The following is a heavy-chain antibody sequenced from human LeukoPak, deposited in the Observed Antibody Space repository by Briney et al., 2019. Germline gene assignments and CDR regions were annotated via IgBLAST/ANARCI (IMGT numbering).Heavy chain of an antibody. V-gene: IGHV4-59*01. CDR2: IYYSGST. CDR3: ARDIGPLGELF. CDR1: GGSISSYY. Sequence: TSETLSLTCTVSGGSISSYYWSWIRQPPGKGLEWIGYIYYSGSTNYNPSLKSRVTISVDTSKNQFSLKLSSVTAADTAVYYCARDIGPLGELFWGQGTLVTVSS. J-gene: IGHJ4*02. D-gene: IGHD3-10*01.